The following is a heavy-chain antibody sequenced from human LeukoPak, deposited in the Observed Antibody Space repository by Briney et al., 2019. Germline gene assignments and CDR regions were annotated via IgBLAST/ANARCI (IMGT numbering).Heavy chain of an antibody. J-gene: IGHJ4*02. D-gene: IGHD6-19*01. V-gene: IGHV1-3*01. CDR2: INAGNGDT. Sequence: ASVKVSCKASGYTFTSYALHWVRQAPGQRLEWMGWINAGNGDTKYSQDFQGRVTITRDTSTSTAYMELRSLRSDDTAVYYCARREQWLVGDDYWGQGTLVTVSS. CDR1: GYTFTSYA. CDR3: ARREQWLVGDDY.